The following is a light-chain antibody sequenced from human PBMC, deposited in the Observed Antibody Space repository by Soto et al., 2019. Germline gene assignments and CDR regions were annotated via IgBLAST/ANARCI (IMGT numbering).Light chain of an antibody. CDR3: QQYNLHSPAT. Sequence: DIQMTQSPSTLSASVGDRVTITCRASQSIGRWLDWYQQKPGKAPKLMIYDASTLISGVPSRFSGSGSRTEFTLTISSLQPDDFSTYYCQQYNLHSPATFGQGTMVEIK. CDR2: DAS. J-gene: IGKJ1*01. CDR1: QSIGRW. V-gene: IGKV1-5*01.